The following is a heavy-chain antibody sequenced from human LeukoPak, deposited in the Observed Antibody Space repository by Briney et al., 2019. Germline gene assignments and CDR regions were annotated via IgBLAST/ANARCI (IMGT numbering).Heavy chain of an antibody. Sequence: GGSLRLSCAASGFTFSSYSMNWVRQAPGKGLEWVSSISSSSSYIYYADSVKGRFTISRDNAKNSLYLQMNSLRAEDTAVYYCARDKVGAVAVDYYGMDVWGQGTTVTVSS. CDR3: ARDKVGAVAVDYYGMDV. CDR1: GFTFSSYS. V-gene: IGHV3-21*01. CDR2: ISSSSSYI. J-gene: IGHJ6*02. D-gene: IGHD6-19*01.